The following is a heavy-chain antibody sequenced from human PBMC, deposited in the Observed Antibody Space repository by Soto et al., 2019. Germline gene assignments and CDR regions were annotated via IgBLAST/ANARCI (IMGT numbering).Heavy chain of an antibody. J-gene: IGHJ4*02. Sequence: ASVKVSCKASGSTFPSYGINWVRQAPGQGLEWMGWVSIYNGNINYVQKFQGRVTMTTDTSTSTAYMELRSLRSDDTAVYYCARDCMVATCLGEKTWDYWGQGTLVTVSS. CDR1: GSTFPSYG. D-gene: IGHD5-12*01. CDR3: ARDCMVATCLGEKTWDY. CDR2: VSIYNGNI. V-gene: IGHV1-18*01.